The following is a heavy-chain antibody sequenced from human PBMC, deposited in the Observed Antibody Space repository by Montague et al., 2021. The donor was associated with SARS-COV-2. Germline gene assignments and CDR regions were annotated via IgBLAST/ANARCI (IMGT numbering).Heavy chain of an antibody. CDR1: GGSISNYY. CDR3: ARESGYSSGWRYYYLMDV. CDR2: LYTSGST. Sequence: SETLSLTCTVSGGSISNYYWTWIRHPAGKGLEWIGRLYTSGSTTYNPSLKSRVTMSVDTSKNQFSLNVTSVTAADTAIYYCARESGYSSGWRYYYLMDVWGQGTTVTVS. V-gene: IGHV4-4*07. D-gene: IGHD6-19*01. J-gene: IGHJ6*02.